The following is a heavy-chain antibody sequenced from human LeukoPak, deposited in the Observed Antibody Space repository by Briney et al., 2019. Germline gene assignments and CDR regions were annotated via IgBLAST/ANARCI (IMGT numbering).Heavy chain of an antibody. Sequence: SETLSLTCAVYGGSFSGYYWSWIRQPPGKGLEWIGEINHSGRTNYNPSLKSRVTISVDTSKNQFSLKLSSVTAADTAVYYCARGEIVVVPAASYYYHYMDVWGKGTTVTVSS. CDR3: ARGEIVVVPAASYYYHYMDV. CDR1: GGSFSGYY. CDR2: INHSGRT. J-gene: IGHJ6*03. D-gene: IGHD2-2*01. V-gene: IGHV4-34*01.